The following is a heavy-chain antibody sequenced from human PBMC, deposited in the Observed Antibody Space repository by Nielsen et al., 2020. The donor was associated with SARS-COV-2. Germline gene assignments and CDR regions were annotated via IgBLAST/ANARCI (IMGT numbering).Heavy chain of an antibody. CDR2: ISSSSSYI. V-gene: IGHV3-21*01. CDR3: AKDHVVGAPTPGY. Sequence: GESLKISCAASGFTFSSYSMNWVRQAPGKGLEWVSSISSSSSYIYYADSVKGRFTISRDNAKNSLYLQMNSLRAEDTAVYYCAKDHVVGAPTPGYWGQGTLVTVSS. D-gene: IGHD1-26*01. J-gene: IGHJ4*02. CDR1: GFTFSSYS.